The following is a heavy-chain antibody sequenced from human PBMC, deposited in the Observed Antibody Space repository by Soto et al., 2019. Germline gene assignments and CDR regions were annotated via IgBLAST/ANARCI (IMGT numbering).Heavy chain of an antibody. V-gene: IGHV3-30-3*01. CDR2: LSYGGSSK. J-gene: IGHJ4*02. CDR3: ARQSGPTLDY. D-gene: IGHD3-3*01. CDR1: GFTFSNYA. Sequence: QVQLVESGGGVVQPGRSLRLSCAASGFTFSNYAMHWVRQAPGKGLEWVAILSYGGSSKYYADSVKGRFTISRDTSKNTLFLQVNSLRAEDTAVYYCARQSGPTLDYWGQGTLVTVSS.